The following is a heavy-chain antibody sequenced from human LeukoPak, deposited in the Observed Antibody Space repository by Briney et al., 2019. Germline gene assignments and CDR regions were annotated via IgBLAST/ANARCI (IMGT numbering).Heavy chain of an antibody. CDR2: ISAYNGNT. CDR3: AREGMVRGVRIPYFDY. D-gene: IGHD3-10*01. J-gene: IGHJ4*02. V-gene: IGHV1-18*01. Sequence: ASVKVSCKASGYTFTSYGISWVRQAPGQGLEWMGWISAYNGNTNYAQKLQGRVTMTTDTSTSTAYMELRSLRSDDTAVYYCAREGMVRGVRIPYFDYWGQGTLVTVSS. CDR1: GYTFTSYG.